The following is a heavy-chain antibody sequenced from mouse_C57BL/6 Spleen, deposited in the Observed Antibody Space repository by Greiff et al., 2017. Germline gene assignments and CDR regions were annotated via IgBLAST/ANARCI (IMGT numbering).Heavy chain of an antibody. D-gene: IGHD2-4*01. CDR3: ARQRIWDNDWGYAMGY. J-gene: IGHJ4*01. Sequence: EVQRVESGGDLVKPGGSLKLSCAASGFTFSSYGMSWVRQTPDKRLEWVANISSGGSYTYSPDSVKGRFTISRDNAKNTLYLQMSSLKSEDTAMYYCARQRIWDNDWGYAMGYWGQGTSVTVSS. CDR2: ISSGGSYT. CDR1: GFTFSSYG. V-gene: IGHV5-6*01.